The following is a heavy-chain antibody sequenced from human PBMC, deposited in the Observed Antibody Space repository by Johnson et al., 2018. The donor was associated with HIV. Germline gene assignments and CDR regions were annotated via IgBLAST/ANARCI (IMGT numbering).Heavy chain of an antibody. J-gene: IGHJ3*02. CDR2: ISYDGANK. CDR3: ANYAGLGAFDI. CDR1: GFTFSDYY. D-gene: IGHD4-17*01. Sequence: QVQLVESGGGVVKPGGSLRLSCAASGFTFSDYYMSWIRQAPGKGLVWVAVISYDGANKYYADSVKGRFTISRDNSKNTMYLQMHSLRAEDTAVYYCANYAGLGAFDIWSQGTMVTVSS. V-gene: IGHV3-30*18.